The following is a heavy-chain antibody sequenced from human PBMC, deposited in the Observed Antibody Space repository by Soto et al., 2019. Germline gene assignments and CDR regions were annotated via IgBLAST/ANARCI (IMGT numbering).Heavy chain of an antibody. CDR2: IYYSGTT. D-gene: IGHD5-18*01. Sequence: NPSETLSLTCTVSGDSINRGGYYWSWIRQFPGKDLEWIGSIYYSGTTHYNPSLKSRFTMSVDTSKKQFSLKVRSVTAADTAVYYCARVTGNSYGPLDYWGQGTLVTVSS. V-gene: IGHV4-31*03. CDR3: ARVTGNSYGPLDY. CDR1: GDSINRGGYY. J-gene: IGHJ4*02.